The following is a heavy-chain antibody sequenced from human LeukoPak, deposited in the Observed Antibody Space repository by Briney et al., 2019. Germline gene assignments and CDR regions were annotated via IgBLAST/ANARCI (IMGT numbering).Heavy chain of an antibody. D-gene: IGHD5-12*01. V-gene: IGHV1-69*01. Sequence: SVKVSCKASGGTFSSYAISWVRQAPGQGLEWMGGIIPIFGTANYAQKFQGRVTITADESTSTAYMELSSLRSEDTAVYYCARPSLDVDIVATTKTGLYYFDYWGQGTLVTVSS. CDR3: ARPSLDVDIVATTKTGLYYFDY. J-gene: IGHJ4*02. CDR2: IIPIFGTA. CDR1: GGTFSSYA.